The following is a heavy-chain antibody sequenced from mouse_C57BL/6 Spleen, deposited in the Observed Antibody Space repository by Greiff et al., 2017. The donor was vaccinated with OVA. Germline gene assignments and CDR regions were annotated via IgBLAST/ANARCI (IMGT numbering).Heavy chain of an antibody. V-gene: IGHV1-53*01. CDR1: GYTFTSYS. D-gene: IGHD3-2*01. J-gene: IGHJ3*01. CDR2: INPSNGGT. Sequence: QVQLQQPGTELVKPGASVKLSCKASGYTFTSYSMHWVKQRPGQGLEWIGNINPSNGGTNYNEKFKSKATLTVDKSSSTAYMQLSSLTSEDSAVYYCARGLRETARWFADWGQGTLVTVSA. CDR3: ARGLRETARWFAD.